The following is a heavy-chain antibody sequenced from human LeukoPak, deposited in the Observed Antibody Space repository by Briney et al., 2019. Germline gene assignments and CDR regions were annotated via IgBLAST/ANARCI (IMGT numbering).Heavy chain of an antibody. D-gene: IGHD1-26*01. CDR1: GYTFTGYD. V-gene: IGHV1-2*02. CDR2: INPNSGGT. CDR3: ARGGGIVGATGDY. Sequence: ASVKVSCKASGYTFTGYDMHWVRQAPGQGLEWMGWINPNSGGTNYAQKFQGRVTMTRDTSISTAYMELSRLRSDDTAVYYCARGGGIVGATGDYWGQGTLVTVSS. J-gene: IGHJ4*02.